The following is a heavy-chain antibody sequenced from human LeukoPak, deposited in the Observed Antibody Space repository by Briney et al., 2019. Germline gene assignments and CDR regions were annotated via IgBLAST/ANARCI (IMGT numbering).Heavy chain of an antibody. Sequence: SQTLSLTCAVSGGSISSGGYSWSWIRQPPGKGLEWIGYIYHSGSTYYNPSLKSRVTISVDRSKNQFSLKLSSVTAADTAVYYCARGAPYDAFDIWGQGTMVTVSS. J-gene: IGHJ3*02. V-gene: IGHV4-30-2*01. CDR3: ARGAPYDAFDI. CDR1: GGSISSGGYS. CDR2: IYHSGST.